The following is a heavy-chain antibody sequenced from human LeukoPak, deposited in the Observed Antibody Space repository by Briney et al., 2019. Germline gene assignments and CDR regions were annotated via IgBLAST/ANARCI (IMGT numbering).Heavy chain of an antibody. CDR2: ISERGDGT. J-gene: IGHJ4*02. V-gene: IGHV3-23*01. D-gene: IGHD5-18*01. CDR3: AKDIAQGYTFGSIEQDY. CDR1: GGAFSNYA. Sequence: GGSLRLSCAASGGAFSNYAMSWVRQAPGKGVEGVAAISERGDGTYYAGSMKGRFTISRDNAKNMVYLQINSLRAEDTAIYYCAKDIAQGYTFGSIEQDYWGQGTLVTVSS.